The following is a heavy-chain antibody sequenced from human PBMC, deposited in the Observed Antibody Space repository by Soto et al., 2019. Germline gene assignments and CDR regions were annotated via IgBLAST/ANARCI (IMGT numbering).Heavy chain of an antibody. CDR1: GDTFNFYS. V-gene: IGHV1-69*02. CDR2: VNPIVSMS. D-gene: IGHD3-10*01. CDR3: ASSYGSGYRAFDY. Sequence: QVQLVQSGAEVKRPGSSVKVSCKASGDTFNFYSINWVRQAPGVGLEWMGRVNPIVSMSNYAQKFQGRVTMTADKSMSTAYMELSSLRSEDTAIYYGASSYGSGYRAFDYWGQGALVTVSS. J-gene: IGHJ4*02.